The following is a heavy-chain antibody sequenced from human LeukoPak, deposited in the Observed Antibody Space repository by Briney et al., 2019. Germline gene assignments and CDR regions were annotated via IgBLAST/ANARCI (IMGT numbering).Heavy chain of an antibody. V-gene: IGHV4-34*01. CDR3: ARGHYYGSGSYYKVVRKMYYFDY. Sequence: PSETLSLTCAVYGGSFSGYYWSWIRQPPGQGLEWIGEINHSGSTNYNPSLKSRVTISVDTSKNQFSLKLSSVTAADTAVYYCARGHYYGSGSYYKVVRKMYYFDYWGQGTLVTVSS. D-gene: IGHD3-10*01. CDR1: GGSFSGYY. J-gene: IGHJ4*02. CDR2: INHSGST.